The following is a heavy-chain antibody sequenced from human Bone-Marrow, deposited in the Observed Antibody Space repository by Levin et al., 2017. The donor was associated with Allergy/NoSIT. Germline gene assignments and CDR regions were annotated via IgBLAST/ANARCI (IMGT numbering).Heavy chain of an antibody. CDR3: ARRGRLVGSNYYFDY. CDR1: GDSIGRGSDY. J-gene: IGHJ4*02. Sequence: GSLRLSCTVSGDSIGRGSDYWGWIRQPPGKGLEWIGSFYDGGTTYYSPSVKSRVSISVDTSNNHYSLKLSSVTAADTAVYYCARRGRLVGSNYYFDYWGQGTLVTVSS. V-gene: IGHV4-39*01. CDR2: FYDGGTT. D-gene: IGHD2-21*01.